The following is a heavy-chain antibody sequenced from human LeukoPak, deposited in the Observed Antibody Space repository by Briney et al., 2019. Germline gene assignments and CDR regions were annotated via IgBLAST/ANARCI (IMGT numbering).Heavy chain of an antibody. CDR2: IHDSGATT. CDR1: GFTFSSYA. D-gene: IGHD3-22*01. Sequence: GGSLRLSCAASGFTFSSYAMNWVRQAPGKGLEWLSGIHDSGATTNYADSVRGRFTFSRDNSKNTLYLQMNSLRAEDTAVYYCAKEVHSSGYYSDYWGQGTLVTVSS. CDR3: AKEVHSSGYYSDY. J-gene: IGHJ4*02. V-gene: IGHV3-23*01.